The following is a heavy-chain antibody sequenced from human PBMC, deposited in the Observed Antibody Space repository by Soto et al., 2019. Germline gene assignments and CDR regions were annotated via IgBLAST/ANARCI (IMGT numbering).Heavy chain of an antibody. V-gene: IGHV3-33*01. D-gene: IGHD1-26*01. CDR3: AMGVTVVTPFDS. CDR2: IWLDGSDK. CDR1: GFTFSGYG. J-gene: IGHJ5*01. Sequence: QVQLGESGGGVVQPGRSRRLSCVASGFTFSGYGLHWVRQAPGKGREWVASIWLDGSDKFYADSVNGRFFISRDNSKKTIYQQTNSLRVEETSVYYCAMGVTVVTPFDSWGRGTLVTVSP.